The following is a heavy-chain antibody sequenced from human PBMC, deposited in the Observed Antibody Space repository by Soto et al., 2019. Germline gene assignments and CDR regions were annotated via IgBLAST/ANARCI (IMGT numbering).Heavy chain of an antibody. J-gene: IGHJ5*02. V-gene: IGHV4-39*01. CDR3: AGIPAAIGVGWFDP. CDR1: GGSISSSSYY. Sequence: QLQLQESGPGLVKPSETLWLTCTVSGGSISSSSYYWGWIRQPPGKGLEWIGSIYYSGSTYYNPSLKSRVTISVDTSKNQFSLKLSSVTAADTALYYCAGIPAAIGVGWFDPWGQGTLVTVSS. CDR2: IYYSGST. D-gene: IGHD2-2*02.